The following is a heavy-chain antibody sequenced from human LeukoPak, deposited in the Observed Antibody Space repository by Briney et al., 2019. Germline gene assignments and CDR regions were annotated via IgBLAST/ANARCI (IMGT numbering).Heavy chain of an antibody. J-gene: IGHJ4*02. CDR3: AKPGVAVVNGRALDY. D-gene: IGHD4-23*01. CDR1: GFTFDDYG. V-gene: IGHV3-20*04. Sequence: PGGSLRLSCAASGFTFDDYGMSWVRQAPGKGLEWVSGINWNGGSTGYADSVKGRFTISRDNAKNSLYLQMNSLRAEDTAVYYCAKPGVAVVNGRALDYWGQGTLVTVSS. CDR2: INWNGGST.